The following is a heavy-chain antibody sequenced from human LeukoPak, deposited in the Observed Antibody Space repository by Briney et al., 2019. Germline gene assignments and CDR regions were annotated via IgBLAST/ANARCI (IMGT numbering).Heavy chain of an antibody. CDR3: ARGARWYEAAAGTVDY. J-gene: IGHJ4*02. Sequence: GASVKVSCKASGYTLTGYYMHWVRQAPGQGLEWMGWINPNSGGTNYAQKFQGRVTMTRDTSISTAYMELSRLRSDDTAVYYCARGARWYEAAAGTVDYWGQGTLVTVSS. D-gene: IGHD6-13*01. CDR1: GYTLTGYY. CDR2: INPNSGGT. V-gene: IGHV1-2*02.